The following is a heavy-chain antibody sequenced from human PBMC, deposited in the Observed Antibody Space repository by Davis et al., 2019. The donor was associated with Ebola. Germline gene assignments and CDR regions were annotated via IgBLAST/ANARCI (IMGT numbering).Heavy chain of an antibody. V-gene: IGHV4-4*02. Sequence: GSPRLSCAVSGGSISSSNWWSWVRQPPGKGLEWIGSIYYSGSTYYNPSLKSRVTISVDTSKNQFSLKLSSVTAADTAVYYCARGRLAAAGTRYYYYYYGMDVWGQGTTVTVSS. CDR3: ARGRLAAAGTRYYYYYYGMDV. CDR2: IYYSGST. D-gene: IGHD6-13*01. J-gene: IGHJ6*02. CDR1: GGSISSSNW.